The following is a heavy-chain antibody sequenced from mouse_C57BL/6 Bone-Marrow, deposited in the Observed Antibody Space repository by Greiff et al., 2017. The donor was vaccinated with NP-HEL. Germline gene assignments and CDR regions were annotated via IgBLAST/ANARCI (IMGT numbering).Heavy chain of an antibody. Sequence: QVQLQQSGAELVRPGASVKLSCKASGYTFTDYYINWVKQRPGQGLEWIARIYPGSGNTYYNEKFKGKATLTAEKSSSTAYMQLSSLTSEDSAVYLCARSGVLRFAWFAYWGQGTLVTVSA. D-gene: IGHD1-1*01. CDR3: ARSGVLRFAWFAY. J-gene: IGHJ3*01. V-gene: IGHV1-76*01. CDR2: IYPGSGNT. CDR1: GYTFTDYY.